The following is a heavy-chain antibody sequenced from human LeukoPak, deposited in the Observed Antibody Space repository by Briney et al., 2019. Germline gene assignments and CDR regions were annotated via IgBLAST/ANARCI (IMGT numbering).Heavy chain of an antibody. CDR1: GFTFSSYE. Sequence: GGSLRLSCAASGFTFSSYEMIWVRQAPGKGLEWISYIGSSGSIIYYADSVKGRFTISRDNAKNSLYLQTNSLRAEDTAAYYCARDPFGTFHTGYFDYWGQGTLVTVSS. J-gene: IGHJ4*02. CDR3: ARDPFGTFHTGYFDY. V-gene: IGHV3-48*03. CDR2: IGSSGSII. D-gene: IGHD3-16*01.